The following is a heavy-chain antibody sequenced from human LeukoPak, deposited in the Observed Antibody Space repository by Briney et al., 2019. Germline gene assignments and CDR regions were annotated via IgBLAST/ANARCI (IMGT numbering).Heavy chain of an antibody. D-gene: IGHD3-16*01. J-gene: IGHJ3*02. CDR2: ISAYNGNT. CDR1: VYTFTIYG. V-gene: IGHV1-18*01. Sequence: ASVTVSFKSSVYTFTIYGISWVRQAPGQGQEWMGWISAYNGNTNYAQKLQGRVTMTTDTSTSTAYMELRSLRSYDTAVYYCARDWVKGAFYIWGQGTMVTVSS. CDR3: ARDWVKGAFYI.